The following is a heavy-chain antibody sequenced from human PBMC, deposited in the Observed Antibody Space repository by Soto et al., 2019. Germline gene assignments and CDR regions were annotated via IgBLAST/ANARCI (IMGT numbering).Heavy chain of an antibody. J-gene: IGHJ3*02. CDR3: AWDDGSGYYLSYSFDS. Sequence: SVKVSCKASGGTFSSYAISWVRQAPGQGLEWMGGIIPIFGTANYAQKFQGRVTITADESTSTAYMELSSLRSEDTAVYYCAWDDGSGYYLSYSFDSWGQGTMVTVSS. CDR2: IIPIFGTA. CDR1: GGTFSSYA. V-gene: IGHV1-69*13. D-gene: IGHD3-22*01.